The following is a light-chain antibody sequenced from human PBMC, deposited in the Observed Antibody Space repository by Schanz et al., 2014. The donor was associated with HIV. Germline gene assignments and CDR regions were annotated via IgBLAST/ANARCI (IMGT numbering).Light chain of an antibody. V-gene: IGLV2-8*01. Sequence: QSALTQPPSASGSRGQSVAISCTGSSSNVGGYNYVSWYQQHPGKAPKLMIYEVDKRPSGVPDRFSGSKSGNTASLTVSGLQADDEADYYCSSYAGSNTVVFGGGTKLTVL. CDR2: EVD. CDR1: SSNVGGYNY. CDR3: SSYAGSNTVV. J-gene: IGLJ2*01.